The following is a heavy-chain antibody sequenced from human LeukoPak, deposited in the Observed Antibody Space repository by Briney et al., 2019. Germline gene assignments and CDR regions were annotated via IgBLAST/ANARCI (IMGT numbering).Heavy chain of an antibody. CDR1: GGSVRSATYY. CDR3: ARVYSSSWDDQDYYYYMDV. J-gene: IGHJ6*03. V-gene: IGHV4-61*01. D-gene: IGHD6-13*01. Sequence: SETLSLTCTVSGGSVRSATYYWSWIRQPPGKGLGWIAYIFYSGSTNYNPSLKSRVTISVDTSKNQFSLKLNSVTAADTAIYYCARVYSSSWDDQDYYYYMDVWGKGSTVTVSS. CDR2: IFYSGST.